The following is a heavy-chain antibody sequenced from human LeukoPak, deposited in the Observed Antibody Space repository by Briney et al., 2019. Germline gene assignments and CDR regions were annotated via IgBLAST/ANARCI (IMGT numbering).Heavy chain of an antibody. Sequence: GGSLRLSCAASGFIFSNYWMSWVRKSPGKGLEWVANIKEDGSEKYYVDSVKGRFSISRDNAKNSLYLQMNSLRAEDTALFYCARYLRKLYGRGGDYYFYMDVWGKGTTVTVSS. CDR1: GFIFSNYW. D-gene: IGHD4-17*01. J-gene: IGHJ6*03. V-gene: IGHV3-7*03. CDR3: ARYLRKLYGRGGDYYFYMDV. CDR2: IKEDGSEK.